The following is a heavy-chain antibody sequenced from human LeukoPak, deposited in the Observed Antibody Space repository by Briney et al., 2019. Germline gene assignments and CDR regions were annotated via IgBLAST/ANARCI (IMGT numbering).Heavy chain of an antibody. CDR1: RFTFSSYA. CDR2: ISGSGGST. V-gene: IGHV3-23*01. Sequence: GGSLRLSCAASRFTFSSYAMSWVRQAPGKGLEWVSVISGSGGSTYYADSVKGRFTISRDNSKNTLYLQMNSLRAEDTAVYYCAKDPTLLVSPNRGYFDYWGQGTLVTVSS. D-gene: IGHD3-10*01. CDR3: AKDPTLLVSPNRGYFDY. J-gene: IGHJ4*02.